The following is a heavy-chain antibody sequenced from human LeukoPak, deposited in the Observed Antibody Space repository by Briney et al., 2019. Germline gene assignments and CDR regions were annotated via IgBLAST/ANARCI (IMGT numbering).Heavy chain of an antibody. V-gene: IGHV4-61*01. CDR2: LFSTGCA. CDR1: GASLTRPTYY. D-gene: IGHD3-3*01. CDR3: ARFKSGGFSYFDS. J-gene: IGHJ4*02. Sequence: PSETLSLTCAVSGASLTRPTYYQWSWIRQPPGKGLELIGSLFSTGCATRNPSLTSRVTMSLDTSKSQFSLKLTSVTAEDSAVYYCARFKSGGFSYFDSWGQGTLVAVSS.